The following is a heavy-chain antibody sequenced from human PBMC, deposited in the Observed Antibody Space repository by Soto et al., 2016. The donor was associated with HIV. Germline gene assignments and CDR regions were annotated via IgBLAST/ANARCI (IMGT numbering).Heavy chain of an antibody. D-gene: IGHD3-10*01. Sequence: QVQLQESGPGLVKPSKTLSLTCTVSGGSISSYYWSWIRQPPGKGLEWIGYIYYSGSTNYNPSLKSRVTISIDTSKKQFSLKLNSVTAADTAVYYCASAPYYYGSGGDAFDIVGPRDNGHRLF. CDR1: GGSISSYY. V-gene: IGHV4-59*01. CDR2: IYYSGST. CDR3: ASAPYYYGSGGDAFDI. J-gene: IGHJ3*02.